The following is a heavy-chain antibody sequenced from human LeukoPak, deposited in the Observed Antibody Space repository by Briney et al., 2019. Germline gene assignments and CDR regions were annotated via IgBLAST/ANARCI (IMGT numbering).Heavy chain of an antibody. V-gene: IGHV3-23*01. Sequence: GGSLRLSCTASGFTLSSYEMSWIRQAPGKGLEWVSSIDYSGGDTHYADSVKGRFTISRDNSKNTLYLQMNSLRAEDTAVYYCAKDLDYWGQGTLVTVSS. CDR1: GFTLSSYE. J-gene: IGHJ4*02. CDR3: AKDLDY. CDR2: IDYSGGDT.